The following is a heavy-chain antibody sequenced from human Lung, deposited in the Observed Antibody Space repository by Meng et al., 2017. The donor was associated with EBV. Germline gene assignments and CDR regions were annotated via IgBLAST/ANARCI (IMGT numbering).Heavy chain of an antibody. D-gene: IGHD2/OR15-2a*01. Sequence: QVQLVQAWPELKKPVASVKVSCKASGYTFSTYTINWVRQAHGRGLEWMGWISTNTGTPTYTQGFTGRFVFSLDTSVSTAYLQISSLKAEDTAVYYCARGGNFDPWGQGTLVTVSS. CDR2: ISTNTGTP. CDR1: GYTFSTYT. CDR3: ARGGNFDP. J-gene: IGHJ5*02. V-gene: IGHV7-4-1*02.